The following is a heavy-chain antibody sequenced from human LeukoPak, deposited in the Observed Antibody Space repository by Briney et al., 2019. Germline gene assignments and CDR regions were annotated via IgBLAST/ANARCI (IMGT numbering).Heavy chain of an antibody. D-gene: IGHD4-11*01. J-gene: IGHJ3*01. Sequence: GGSLRLSCAASGFTFSSYGMNWVRQAPGKGLEWVSSISSSSSYIYDADSVKGRFTISRDNAKKSLYLQMNSLRAEDTAVYYCARGYSNYGYVFDVWGQGTMVTVSS. CDR2: ISSSSSYI. CDR1: GFTFSSYG. V-gene: IGHV3-21*01. CDR3: ARGYSNYGYVFDV.